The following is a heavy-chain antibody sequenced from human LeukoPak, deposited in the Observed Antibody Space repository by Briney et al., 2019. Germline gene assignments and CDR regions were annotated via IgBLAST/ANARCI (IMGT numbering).Heavy chain of an antibody. CDR1: GGTFSSYA. J-gene: IGHJ4*02. V-gene: IGHV1-69*04. D-gene: IGHD5-24*01. CDR3: ASTVEMATAYYFDY. CDR2: IIPIFGIA. Sequence: SVKVSCKPSGGTFSSYAISCVRQTPGQGLEWMGRIIPIFGIANYAQKFRGRVTITADKSTSTAYMELSSVRSEDTAVYYCASTVEMATAYYFDYWGQGTLVTVSS.